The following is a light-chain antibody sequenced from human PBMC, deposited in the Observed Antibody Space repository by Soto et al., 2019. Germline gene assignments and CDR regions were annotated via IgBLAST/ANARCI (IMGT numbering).Light chain of an antibody. Sequence: QSVLTQPRSVSGFPGQSVSISCTGTSSDVGGYNYVSWYQQHPGKAPKLMIYDVSKRPSGVPDRFSGSKSGNTASLTISGLQAEDEADYYCCSYAGSYPSYVFGTGTKVTVL. J-gene: IGLJ1*01. V-gene: IGLV2-11*01. CDR3: CSYAGSYPSYV. CDR2: DVS. CDR1: SSDVGGYNY.